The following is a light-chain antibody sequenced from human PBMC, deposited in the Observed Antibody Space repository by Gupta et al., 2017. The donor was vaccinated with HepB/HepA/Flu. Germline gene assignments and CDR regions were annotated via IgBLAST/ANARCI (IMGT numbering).Light chain of an antibody. Sequence: SVLPQSTPASGTLGQRLTISSSGDTSNFGSNPVKWYQHLPGTAPTLLIFSNNLRRSGVPERFSGSKSGTSATLTISGLQAEDEADYYCATWDDSRNGGVFGGGTKMTVL. J-gene: IGLJ3*02. CDR2: SNN. CDR1: TSNFGSNP. V-gene: IGLV1-44*01. CDR3: ATWDDSRNGGV.